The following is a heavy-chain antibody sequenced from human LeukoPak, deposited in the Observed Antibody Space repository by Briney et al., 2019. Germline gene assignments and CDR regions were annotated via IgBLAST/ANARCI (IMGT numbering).Heavy chain of an antibody. CDR2: INHSGST. CDR1: GGSFSGYY. CDR3: ARVGRYCSSTSCLVSYYYYMDV. D-gene: IGHD2-2*01. V-gene: IGHV4-34*01. Sequence: SETLSLTCAVYGGSFSGYYWSWIRQPPGKGLEWIGEINHSGSTNYNPSLKSRVTISVDTSKNQFSLKLSSVTAADTAVYYCARVGRYCSSTSCLVSYYYYMDVWGKGTTVTVSS. J-gene: IGHJ6*03.